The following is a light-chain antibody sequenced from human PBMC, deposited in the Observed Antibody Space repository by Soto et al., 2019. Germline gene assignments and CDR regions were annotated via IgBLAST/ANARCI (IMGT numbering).Light chain of an antibody. CDR3: CSLTNGATWV. Sequence: QSVLTQPASVSGSPGQSFTISCTGTNSDVGSHNFVSWYQQYPGKAPKLLIYEASTRPSGLSNRFSGSKSGNTTSLTISGLQAEDEADYYCCSLTNGATWVFGGGTELTVL. CDR1: NSDVGSHNF. CDR2: EAS. V-gene: IGLV2-23*01. J-gene: IGLJ3*02.